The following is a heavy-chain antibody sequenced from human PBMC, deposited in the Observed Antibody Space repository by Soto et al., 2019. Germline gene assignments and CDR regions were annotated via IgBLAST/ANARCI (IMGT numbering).Heavy chain of an antibody. D-gene: IGHD2-2*01. CDR1: GGTFSSYA. CDR3: ASRGVYCSSTSCYGSVYYYYYGMDV. Sequence: SVKVSCKASGGTFSSYAISWVRQAPGQGLEWMGGIIPIFGTANYAQKFQGRVTITADESTSTAYMELSSLRSEDTAVYYCASRGVYCSSTSCYGSVYYYYYGMDVWGQGTLVTVSS. CDR2: IIPIFGTA. J-gene: IGHJ6*02. V-gene: IGHV1-69*13.